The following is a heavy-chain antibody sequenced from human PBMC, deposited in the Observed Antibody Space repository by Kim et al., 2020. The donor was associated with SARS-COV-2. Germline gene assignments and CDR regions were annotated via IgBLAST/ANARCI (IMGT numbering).Heavy chain of an antibody. CDR1: GYTFTGYY. CDR3: AREGQDTAMVTSGVDY. Sequence: ASVKVSCKASGYTFTGYYMHWVRQAPGQGLEWMGWINPNSGGTNYAQKFQGRVTMTRDTSISTAYMELSRLRSDDTAVYYCAREGQDTAMVTSGVDYWGQGTLVTVSS. V-gene: IGHV1-2*02. CDR2: INPNSGGT. J-gene: IGHJ4*02. D-gene: IGHD5-18*01.